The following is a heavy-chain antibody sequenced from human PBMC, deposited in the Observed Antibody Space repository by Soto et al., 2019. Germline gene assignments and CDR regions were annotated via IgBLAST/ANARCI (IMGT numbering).Heavy chain of an antibody. Sequence: GGSLRLSCAASGFNFSCYDMHWVRQAPGNGLEWVAVISYDGSNKYYADSVKGRFTISRDNSKNTLYLQMNSLRAADTAVYYCANNYGMDVWGQGTTVTVSS. CDR2: ISYDGSNK. V-gene: IGHV3-30*18. J-gene: IGHJ6*02. CDR1: GFNFSCYD. CDR3: ANNYGMDV.